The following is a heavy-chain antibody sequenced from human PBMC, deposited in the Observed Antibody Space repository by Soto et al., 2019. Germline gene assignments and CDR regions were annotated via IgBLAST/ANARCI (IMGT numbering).Heavy chain of an antibody. Sequence: QVQLVQSGAEVKKPGSSVKVSCKASGGTFSTYTITXVRQXPGQGLEWMGRIIPIIGIINYAQKFQGRVTITAXXXXGXXXXEXXXXXXXXXXXXXXXXDPDXXXNXSHAYSYPWGQGTLVTVSS. CDR1: GGTFSTYT. D-gene: IGHD3-16*01. CDR3: XXDPDXXXNXSHAYSYP. V-gene: IGHV1-69*02. CDR2: IIPIIGII. J-gene: IGHJ5*02.